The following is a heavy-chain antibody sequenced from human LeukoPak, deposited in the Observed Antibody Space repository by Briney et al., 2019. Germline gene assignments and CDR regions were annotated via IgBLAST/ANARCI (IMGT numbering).Heavy chain of an antibody. CDR1: GGSISRGGYY. D-gene: IGHD4-17*01. J-gene: IGHJ2*01. V-gene: IGHV4-31*03. CDR2: IYYTGGT. Sequence: PPETLSLTCTVSGGSISRGGYYWSWIRQHPGKGLEWIGYIYYTGGTDYNPSLKSRATISVDTSKNQFSLKLSSVTAADTAVYYCARDVTTVTLAWFFDPWGRGTLVTVSS. CDR3: ARDVTTVTLAWFFDP.